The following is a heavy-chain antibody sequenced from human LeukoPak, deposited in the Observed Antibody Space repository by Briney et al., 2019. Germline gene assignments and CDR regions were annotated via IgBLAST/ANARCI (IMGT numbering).Heavy chain of an antibody. CDR1: VYTFTGYY. CDR2: INPNSGGT. CDR3: ARGNGYNQTQDY. Sequence: ASVKVSCKASVYTFTGYYMHWVRQAPGQGLEWMGWINPNSGGTNYAQKFQGRVTMTRDTSISTAYMELSGLRSDDTAVYYCARGNGYNQTQDYWGQGTLVTVSS. D-gene: IGHD5-24*01. J-gene: IGHJ4*02. V-gene: IGHV1-2*02.